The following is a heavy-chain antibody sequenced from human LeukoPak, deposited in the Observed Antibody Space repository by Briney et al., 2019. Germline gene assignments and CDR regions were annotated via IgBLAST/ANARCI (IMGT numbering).Heavy chain of an antibody. Sequence: GESLKISCKNSGYTFSTSWIGWVRQMPGKGLEWMGIIYPGDSDTRYSPSFQGQVAISADKSISTAYLQWSSLKASDTAMYYCAREPDSSGYSFDYWGQGTLVTVSS. CDR2: IYPGDSDT. CDR3: AREPDSSGYSFDY. D-gene: IGHD3-22*01. V-gene: IGHV5-51*01. J-gene: IGHJ4*02. CDR1: GYTFSTSW.